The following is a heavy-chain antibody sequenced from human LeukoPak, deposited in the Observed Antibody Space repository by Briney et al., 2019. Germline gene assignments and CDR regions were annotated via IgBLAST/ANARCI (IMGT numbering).Heavy chain of an antibody. CDR1: GGSFSGYY. Sequence: SETLSLTCAVYGGSFSGYYWSWIRQPPGKGLEWIGEINHSGSTNYNPSLKSRVTISVDTSKNQFSLKLSSVTAADTAVYYCARGIVAAPAATPRTYYYSYDMDVWGQGTTVTAS. CDR2: INHSGST. J-gene: IGHJ6*02. CDR3: ARGIVAAPAATPRTYYYSYDMDV. D-gene: IGHD2-2*01. V-gene: IGHV4-34*01.